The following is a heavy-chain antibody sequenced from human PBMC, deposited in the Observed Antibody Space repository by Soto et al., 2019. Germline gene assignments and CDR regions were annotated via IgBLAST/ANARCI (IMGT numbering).Heavy chain of an antibody. Sequence: GGSLRLSCAASGFTFSSYAMSWVRQAPGKGLEWVSAISGSGGSTYYADSVKGRFTISRDNSKNTLDLQMNSLRAEDTAVYYCAKDPNYYDRRGYYDFWGQGTLVTVSS. J-gene: IGHJ4*02. CDR1: GFTFSSYA. V-gene: IGHV3-23*01. CDR2: ISGSGGST. CDR3: AKDPNYYDRRGYYDF. D-gene: IGHD3-22*01.